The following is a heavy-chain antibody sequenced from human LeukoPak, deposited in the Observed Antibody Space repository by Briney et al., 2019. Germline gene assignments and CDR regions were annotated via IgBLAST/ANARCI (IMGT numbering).Heavy chain of an antibody. J-gene: IGHJ4*02. D-gene: IGHD2-2*01. CDR3: TRGLIVVVPAAMDY. CDR1: GFTIGDYA. Sequence: PGGSLRLSCTASGFTIGDYAMSWVRQAPGKGLEWVGFIRSKAYGGTTEYAASVKGRFTISRDDSKSIAYLQMNSLKTEDTAVYYCTRGLIVVVPAAMDYWGQGTLVTVSS. CDR2: IRSKAYGGTT. V-gene: IGHV3-49*04.